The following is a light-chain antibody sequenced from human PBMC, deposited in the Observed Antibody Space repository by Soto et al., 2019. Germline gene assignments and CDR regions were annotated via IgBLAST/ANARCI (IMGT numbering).Light chain of an antibody. CDR1: SSNIGNNY. CDR2: RNN. Sequence: QFVLTQPPSACGTPGQRVTISCSGSSSNIGNNYVYWYQHLPGTAPKLLIYRNNQRPSGVPDRFSGSKSGTSASLAISGLRSDDESDYYCAAWDASLNGPVFGGGTKLTVL. V-gene: IGLV1-47*01. CDR3: AAWDASLNGPV. J-gene: IGLJ2*01.